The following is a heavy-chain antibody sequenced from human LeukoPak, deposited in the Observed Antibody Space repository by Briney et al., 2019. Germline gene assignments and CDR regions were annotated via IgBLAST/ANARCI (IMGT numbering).Heavy chain of an antibody. Sequence: ASVKVSCKASGYTFNTYGINSVRQAPGQGLECIGWISPFNGNTNYAQNVQGRATMTTDTSTSTAYIDLRGLRSDDTAVYYCARDRAQWVPLGALDIWGQGTMVTVSS. J-gene: IGHJ3*02. CDR1: GYTFNTYG. V-gene: IGHV1-18*01. CDR3: ARDRAQWVPLGALDI. D-gene: IGHD6-19*01. CDR2: ISPFNGNT.